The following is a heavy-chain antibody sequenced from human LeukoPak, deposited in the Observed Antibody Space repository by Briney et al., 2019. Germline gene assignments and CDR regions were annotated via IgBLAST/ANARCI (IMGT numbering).Heavy chain of an antibody. D-gene: IGHD2-2*03. Sequence: GGSLRLSCAASGFTFSSYAMHWVRQAPGKGLEWVAVISYDGSNKYYADSVKGRFTISRDNSKNTLYLQMNSLRAEDTAVYYCAKDDRLPRGYCDYWGQGTLVTVS. CDR2: ISYDGSNK. V-gene: IGHV3-30-3*01. J-gene: IGHJ4*02. CDR3: AKDDRLPRGYCDY. CDR1: GFTFSSYA.